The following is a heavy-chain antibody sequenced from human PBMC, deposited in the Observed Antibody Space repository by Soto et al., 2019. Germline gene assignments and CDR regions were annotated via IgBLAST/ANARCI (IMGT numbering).Heavy chain of an antibody. D-gene: IGHD6-13*01. CDR1: GFTFGDYA. CDR2: IRRKAPGGTT. V-gene: IGHV3-49*05. CDR3: TRDRVLPDY. Sequence: EVQLVESGGDLVKPGRSLRLSCTASGFTFGDYAVTWFRQATGQDLEWVSFIRRKAPGGTTKYAASVKGRFTTPRDDSKSIAYLQMDSLKTEDTAMYYCTRDRVLPDYWGQGTLVTVSS. J-gene: IGHJ4*02.